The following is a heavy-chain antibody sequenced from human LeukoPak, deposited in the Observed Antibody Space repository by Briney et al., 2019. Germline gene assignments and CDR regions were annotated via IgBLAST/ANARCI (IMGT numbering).Heavy chain of an antibody. CDR3: ATVGYCGSGSCLAAAGLDY. Sequence: SVKVSCKASGDNFSSYAFSWVRQAPGQGLEWMGGIIPIFVTPNYAQKFQGRVTISADEFTTTAYMELSSLRSEDTAMYYCATVGYCGSGSCLAAAGLDYWGQGTLVTVSS. CDR2: IIPIFVTP. J-gene: IGHJ4*02. CDR1: GDNFSSYA. V-gene: IGHV1-69*13. D-gene: IGHD2-2*03.